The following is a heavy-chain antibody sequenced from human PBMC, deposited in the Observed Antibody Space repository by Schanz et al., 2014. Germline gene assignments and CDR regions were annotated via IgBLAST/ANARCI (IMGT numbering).Heavy chain of an antibody. CDR2: IKQDGSAK. Sequence: EVQLVESGGGLVQPGGSLRLSCVASGFTFRRYGMSWVRQAPGKGLEWVANIKQDGSAKNYVDSVKGRFTISRDNPKNSLCLQMNSLRAEDTALYYCARVLGGDEGLDQWGQGTLVTVSS. J-gene: IGHJ4*02. CDR1: GFTFRRYG. CDR3: ARVLGGDEGLDQ. D-gene: IGHD4-17*01. V-gene: IGHV3-7*01.